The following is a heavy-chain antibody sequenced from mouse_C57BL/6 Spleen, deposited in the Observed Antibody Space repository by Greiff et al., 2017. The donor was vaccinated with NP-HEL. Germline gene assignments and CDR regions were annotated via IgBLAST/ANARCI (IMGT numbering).Heavy chain of an antibody. CDR3: ARRLGREAMDY. Sequence: QVQLKQPGAELVKPGASVKLSCKASGYTFTSYWMHWVKQRPGQGLEWIGMIHPNSGSTNYNEKFKSKATLTVDKSSSTAYMQLSSLTSEDSAVYYCARRLGREAMDYWGQGTSVTVSS. V-gene: IGHV1-64*01. J-gene: IGHJ4*01. D-gene: IGHD4-1*01. CDR1: GYTFTSYW. CDR2: IHPNSGST.